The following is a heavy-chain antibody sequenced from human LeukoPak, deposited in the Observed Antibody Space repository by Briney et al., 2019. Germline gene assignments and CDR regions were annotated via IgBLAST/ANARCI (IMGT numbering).Heavy chain of an antibody. J-gene: IGHJ4*02. CDR2: ISSSSSYI. CDR1: GFTFSSYT. D-gene: IGHD1-26*01. CDR3: ARDWDSGSYPSDY. V-gene: IGHV3-21*01. Sequence: GGSLRLSCAASGFTFSSYTMNWVRQAPGKGLEWVSSISSSSSYIYYADSVKGRFTISRDNAKNSLYLQMNSLRAEDTALYYCARDWDSGSYPSDYWGQGTLVTVSS.